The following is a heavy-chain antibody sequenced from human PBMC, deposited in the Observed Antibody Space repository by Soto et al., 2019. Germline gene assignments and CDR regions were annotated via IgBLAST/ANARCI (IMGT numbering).Heavy chain of an antibody. CDR3: ARVEAARPPAWSYYYFYGMDV. D-gene: IGHD6-6*01. Sequence: SVKVSCKASGGTFSSYAISWVRQAPGQGLEWMGGIIPIFGTANYAQKFQGRVTITADESTSTAYMELSSLRSEDTAVYYCARVEAARPPAWSYYYFYGMDVWGLGSTVTVAS. CDR1: GGTFSSYA. CDR2: IIPIFGTA. J-gene: IGHJ6*02. V-gene: IGHV1-69*13.